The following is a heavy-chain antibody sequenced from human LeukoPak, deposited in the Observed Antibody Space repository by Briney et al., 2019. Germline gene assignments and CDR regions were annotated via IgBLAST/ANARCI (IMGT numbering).Heavy chain of an antibody. V-gene: IGHV3-7*01. D-gene: IGHD2-2*01. J-gene: IGHJ4*02. CDR1: GFTFSSYW. Sequence: PGGSLRLSCAASGFTFSSYWMSWVRQAPGKGLEWVANIKQDGSEKYYVDSVKGRSTISRDNAKNSLHLQMNSLRAEDTAVYYCAREHEDIVVVPAAMNDYWGQGTLVTVSS. CDR3: AREHEDIVVVPAAMNDY. CDR2: IKQDGSEK.